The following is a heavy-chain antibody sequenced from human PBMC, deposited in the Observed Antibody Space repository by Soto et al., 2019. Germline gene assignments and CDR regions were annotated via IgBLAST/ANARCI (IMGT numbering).Heavy chain of an antibody. Sequence: ASVKVSCKASVYTFIGYYMHWVRQAPGQGLEWMGWINPNSGGTNYAQKFQGWVTMTRDTSISTAYMELSRLRSEDTAVYYCATEVAAATFDLWGQGTLVTVSS. V-gene: IGHV1-2*04. J-gene: IGHJ4*02. D-gene: IGHD6-13*01. CDR1: VYTFIGYY. CDR2: INPNSGGT. CDR3: ATEVAAATFDL.